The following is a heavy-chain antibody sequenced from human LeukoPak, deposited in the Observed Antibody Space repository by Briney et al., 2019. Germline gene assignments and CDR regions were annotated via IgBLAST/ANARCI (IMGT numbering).Heavy chain of an antibody. D-gene: IGHD1-20*01. CDR2: IIPIFGTA. CDR1: GGTFSSYA. Sequence: GASVKVSCKASGGTFSSYAISWVRQAPGQGHGWMGGIIPIFGTANYAQKFQGRVTITADKSTSTAYMELSSLRSEDTAVYYCASDIYNWNHIRFDYWGQGTLVTVSS. CDR3: ASDIYNWNHIRFDY. J-gene: IGHJ4*02. V-gene: IGHV1-69*06.